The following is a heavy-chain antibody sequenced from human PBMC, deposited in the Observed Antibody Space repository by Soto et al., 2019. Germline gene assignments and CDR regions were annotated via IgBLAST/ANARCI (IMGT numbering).Heavy chain of an antibody. V-gene: IGHV3-9*01. CDR3: AKDAVGSRSWYWFDP. CDR1: GFTFDDYA. Sequence: PGGSLRLSCAASGFTFDDYAMHWVRQTPGKGLEWVSGISWNSGNIGYADSVKGRFTISRDNAKNSLYLQMNSLRPEDTAFYYCAKDAVGSRSWYWFDPWGQGTLVTVSS. CDR2: ISWNSGNI. J-gene: IGHJ5*02. D-gene: IGHD6-13*01.